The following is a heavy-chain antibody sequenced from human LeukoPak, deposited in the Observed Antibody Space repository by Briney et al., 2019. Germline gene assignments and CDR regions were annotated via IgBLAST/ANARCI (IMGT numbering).Heavy chain of an antibody. Sequence: GGSLRLSCAASGXTFSTYVMNWFRQAPGKGLEWVSTISVGAEYIFYADSVKGRFTISRDDSNNALYLQMHSLRAEDTALYYCASGPPFLKYFEYWGQGTLVTVSS. CDR2: ISVGAEYI. CDR1: GXTFSTYV. V-gene: IGHV3-23*01. J-gene: IGHJ4*02. CDR3: ASGPPFLKYFEY. D-gene: IGHD3-3*01.